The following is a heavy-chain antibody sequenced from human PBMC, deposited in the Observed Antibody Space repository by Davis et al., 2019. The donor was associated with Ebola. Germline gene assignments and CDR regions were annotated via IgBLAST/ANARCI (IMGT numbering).Heavy chain of an antibody. CDR2: ISGSGGST. D-gene: IGHD1-26*01. Sequence: PGGSLRLSCAASGFTFSSYAMSWVRQAPGKGLEWVSGISGSGGSTYYADSVKDRFTISRDNSKNTLYLQMNSLRAEDAAIYYCAKLPWASVPDYFDYWGQGTLVTVSS. CDR3: AKLPWASVPDYFDY. V-gene: IGHV3-23*01. J-gene: IGHJ4*02. CDR1: GFTFSSYA.